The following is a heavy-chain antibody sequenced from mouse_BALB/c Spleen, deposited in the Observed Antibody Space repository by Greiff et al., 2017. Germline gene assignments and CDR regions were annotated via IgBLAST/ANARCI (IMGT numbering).Heavy chain of an antibody. CDR2: ISSGGST. Sequence: EVKLVESGGGLVKPGGSLKLSCAASGFTFSSYAMSWVRQTPEKRLEWVASISSGGSTYYPDSVKGRFTISRDNARNILYLQMSSLRSEDTAMYYCARDDYGSYWGQGTLVTVSA. J-gene: IGHJ3*01. V-gene: IGHV5-6-5*01. CDR3: ARDDYGSY. D-gene: IGHD1-1*01. CDR1: GFTFSSYA.